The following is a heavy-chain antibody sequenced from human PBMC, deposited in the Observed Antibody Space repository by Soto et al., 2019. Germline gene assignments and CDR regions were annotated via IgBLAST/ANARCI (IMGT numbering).Heavy chain of an antibody. CDR3: VRGSSCSNGVRYNLGWFGP. CDR1: GFTFSTFA. Sequence: QVQLVESGGGVVQPGRSLRLSCTASGFTFSTFALHWVRQGPGKGLEWVAIIWPDGNDKYYADSVTGRFTISSDNSENKLSLQMDRLRAEDTAVYSCVRGSSCSNGVRYNLGWFGPWGQGPLVTVSS. J-gene: IGHJ5*02. V-gene: IGHV3-33*01. D-gene: IGHD2-8*01. CDR2: IWPDGNDK.